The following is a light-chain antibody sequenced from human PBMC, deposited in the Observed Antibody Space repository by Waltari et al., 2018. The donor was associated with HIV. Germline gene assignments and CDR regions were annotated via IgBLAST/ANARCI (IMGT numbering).Light chain of an antibody. CDR2: SLS. CDR1: QSLLDGDDGNTY. V-gene: IGKV2-40*01. Sequence: IVMTQTPLSLPVTPGEPASISCASSQSLLDGDDGNTYLDLFLQKPGQAPQLLIYSLSYRASGGPDRFSGSGSGTNFTLKISRVEAVDSATYYCMQRIEFPITFGQGTRLEIK. CDR3: MQRIEFPIT. J-gene: IGKJ5*01.